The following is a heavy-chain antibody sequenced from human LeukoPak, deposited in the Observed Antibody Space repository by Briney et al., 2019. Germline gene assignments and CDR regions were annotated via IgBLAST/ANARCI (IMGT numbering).Heavy chain of an antibody. CDR3: ASTQQWLASYY. D-gene: IGHD6-19*01. V-gene: IGHV4-59*08. J-gene: IGHJ4*02. Sequence: SETLSLTCTFSGGSINSYYWTWFRQPPGKGLEWIGSFYNSGSTSYNPSLGSRVTISLDTSKNLSSLKLTSVTAADSAIYYCASTQQWLASYYWGQGTLVTVSS. CDR1: GGSINSYY. CDR2: FYNSGST.